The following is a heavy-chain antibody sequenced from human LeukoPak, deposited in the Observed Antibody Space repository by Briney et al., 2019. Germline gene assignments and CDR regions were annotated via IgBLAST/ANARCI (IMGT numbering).Heavy chain of an antibody. Sequence: SETLSLTCTVSGGSISGYYWNWIRQPPGKGLGWIGTISYSGSTYYNPSLQSRVTIFVDTSKNQFSLELSSVTAADTAVYYCARGSRRLADFHYWGQGTLVTVSS. CDR2: ISYSGST. CDR3: ARGSRRLADFHY. J-gene: IGHJ4*02. D-gene: IGHD1-26*01. CDR1: GGSISGYY. V-gene: IGHV4-39*01.